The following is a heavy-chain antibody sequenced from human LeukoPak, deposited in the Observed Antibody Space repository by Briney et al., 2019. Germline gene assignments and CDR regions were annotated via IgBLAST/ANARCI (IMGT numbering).Heavy chain of an antibody. V-gene: IGHV3-33*01. Sequence: GGSLRLSCAASGFTFSSYGMRWVRQAPGKGLEWVVVIWYDGSNKYYADSVKGRFTISRDNSKNTLYLQMNSLRAEDTAVYYCARSHSSGYYGWFDPWGQGTLVTVSS. D-gene: IGHD3-22*01. CDR1: GFTFSSYG. CDR2: IWYDGSNK. CDR3: ARSHSSGYYGWFDP. J-gene: IGHJ5*02.